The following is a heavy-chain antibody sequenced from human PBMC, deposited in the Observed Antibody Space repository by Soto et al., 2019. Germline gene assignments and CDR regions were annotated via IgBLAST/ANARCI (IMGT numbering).Heavy chain of an antibody. Sequence: LSLTCTVSGGSISSYYRSWIRQPPGKGLEWIGYIYYSGSTNYNPSLKSRVTISVDTSKNQFSPKLSSVTAADTAVYYCARLRPYDILTGFRFDPWGQGTLVTVSS. V-gene: IGHV4-59*01. CDR2: IYYSGST. J-gene: IGHJ5*02. D-gene: IGHD3-9*01. CDR1: GGSISSYY. CDR3: ARLRPYDILTGFRFDP.